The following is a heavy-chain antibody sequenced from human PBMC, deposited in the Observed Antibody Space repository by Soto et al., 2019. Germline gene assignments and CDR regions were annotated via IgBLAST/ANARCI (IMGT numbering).Heavy chain of an antibody. V-gene: IGHV4-39*07. CDR2: INHSGSA. D-gene: IGHD6-19*01. J-gene: IGHJ4*02. Sequence: SSETLSLTCTVSGGSISSSSFHWGWIRQPPGKGLQWIGQINHSGSASYNPSLKSRVTISVHTSNSQFSLELSSVTAADTAVYYCARGLITGSHYSGGWYYFDSWGQGTQVTVSS. CDR3: ARGLITGSHYSGGWYYFDS. CDR1: GGSISSSSFH.